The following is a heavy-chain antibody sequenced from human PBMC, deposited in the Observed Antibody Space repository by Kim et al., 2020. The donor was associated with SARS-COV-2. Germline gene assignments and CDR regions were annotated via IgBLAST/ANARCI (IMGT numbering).Heavy chain of an antibody. V-gene: IGHV3-21*01. Sequence: GGSLRLSCAASGFTFSTYGMNWVRQAPGKGLEWVSSISTSSTYIYYADSVKGRFTISRDNAKNSLYLQMNSLRAEDTAVYYCAREGIAVAADCDYWGQGTLVTVSS. D-gene: IGHD6-19*01. CDR2: ISTSSTYI. J-gene: IGHJ4*02. CDR3: AREGIAVAADCDY. CDR1: GFTFSTYG.